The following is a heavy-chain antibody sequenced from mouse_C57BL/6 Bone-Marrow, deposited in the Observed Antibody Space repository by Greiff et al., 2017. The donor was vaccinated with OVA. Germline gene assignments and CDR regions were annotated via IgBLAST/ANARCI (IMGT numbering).Heavy chain of an antibody. CDR1: GYTFTSYW. J-gene: IGHJ2*01. D-gene: IGHD1-1*01. Sequence: QVQLQQPGAELVKPGASVKLSCKASGYTFTSYWMHWVKQRPGQGLEWIGMIHPNSGSTNYNEKFKSKATLTVDKSSSTAYMQLSSLTSEDSAVYYGARMGITTVAGDYFAYWGQGTTLTVSS. CDR2: IHPNSGST. CDR3: ARMGITTVAGDYFAY. V-gene: IGHV1-64*01.